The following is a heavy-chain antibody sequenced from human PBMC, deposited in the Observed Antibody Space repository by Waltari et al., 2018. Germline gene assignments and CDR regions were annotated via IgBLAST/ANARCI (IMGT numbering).Heavy chain of an antibody. D-gene: IGHD1-20*01. CDR2: IRVSDDT. J-gene: IGHJ1*01. CDR1: GFTSLTHA. Sequence: EVQLLESGGGLVQPGGSLRLSCQASGFTSLTHAINWVRQAPGKGLEWVSSIRVSDDTYYADSVKGRFTVSRDYSDNTIHRQMDSLRADDTAVYFCAKPFYNWDDPLHSWGQGAPVTVSS. V-gene: IGHV3-23*01. CDR3: AKPFYNWDDPLHS.